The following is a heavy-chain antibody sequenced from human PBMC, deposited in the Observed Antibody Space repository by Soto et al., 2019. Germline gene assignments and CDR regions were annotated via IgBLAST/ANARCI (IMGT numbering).Heavy chain of an antibody. J-gene: IGHJ3*02. Sequence: PGGSLRLSCAASGFTVSSNYMSWVRQAPGKGLEWVSVIYSGGSTYYADFVKGRFTISRDNSKNTLYLQMNSLRAEDTAVYYCASGTGKTAGGAFDIWGQGTMVTVSS. V-gene: IGHV3-53*01. D-gene: IGHD2-21*02. CDR1: GFTVSSNY. CDR2: IYSGGST. CDR3: ASGTGKTAGGAFDI.